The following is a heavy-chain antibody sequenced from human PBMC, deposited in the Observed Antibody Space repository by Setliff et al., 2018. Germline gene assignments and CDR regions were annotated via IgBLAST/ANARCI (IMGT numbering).Heavy chain of an antibody. V-gene: IGHV4-39*01. D-gene: IGHD2-2*01. CDR3: ASCRYQVPYDY. CDR1: GGSISDNGYF. CDR2: VYDSGTT. Sequence: SETLSLTCTVPGGSISDNGYFWGWVRQPPGKGLEWIGTVYDSGTTYYNPSLKSRVTIFVDTSKNQFSLNLNSVTAADTGVYYCASCRYQVPYDYWGQGILVTVSS. J-gene: IGHJ4*02.